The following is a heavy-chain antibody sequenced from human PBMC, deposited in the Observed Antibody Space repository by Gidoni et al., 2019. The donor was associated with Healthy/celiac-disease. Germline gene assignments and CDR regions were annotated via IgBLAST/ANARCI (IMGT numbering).Heavy chain of an antibody. J-gene: IGHJ4*02. CDR1: GFTFSSYG. V-gene: IGHV3-30*18. D-gene: IGHD3-22*01. CDR2: ISYDGSNK. CDR3: AKDDDYDSSGYSIDY. Sequence: QVQLVESGGGVVQPGRSLSLSCAASGFTFSSYGMHWVRQAPGKGLGWVAVISYDGSNKYYADSVKGRFTIARDKSKNTLYLQMNSLRAEDTAVYYCAKDDDYDSSGYSIDYWGQGTLVTVSS.